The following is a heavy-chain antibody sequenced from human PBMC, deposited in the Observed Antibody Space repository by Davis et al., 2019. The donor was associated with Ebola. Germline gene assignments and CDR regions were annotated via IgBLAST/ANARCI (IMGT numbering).Heavy chain of an antibody. CDR3: AREMTTVTTRFRPPGWFDP. Sequence: MPSETLSLTCAVYGGSFSGYYWSWIRQPPGKVLEWIGEINHSGSTNYNPSLKSRVTITVDTSKNQFSLKLSSVAAADTAVYYCAREMTTVTTRFRPPGWFDPWGQGTLVTVSS. CDR2: INHSGST. CDR1: GGSFSGYY. D-gene: IGHD4-17*01. V-gene: IGHV4-34*01. J-gene: IGHJ5*02.